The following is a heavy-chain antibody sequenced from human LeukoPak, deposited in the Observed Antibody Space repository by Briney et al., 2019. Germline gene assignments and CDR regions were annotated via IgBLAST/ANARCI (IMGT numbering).Heavy chain of an antibody. Sequence: SQTLSLTCTVSGGSISSGDYYWSWIRQPPGKGLEWIGYIYYSGSTYYNPSLKSRVTISVDTSKNQFSLKLSSVTAADTAVYYCAEFYYWNYRLADHLGPGTLVTVSS. D-gene: IGHD1-7*01. V-gene: IGHV4-30-4*08. CDR2: IYYSGST. CDR1: GGSISSGDYY. CDR3: AEFYYWNYRLADH. J-gene: IGHJ4*02.